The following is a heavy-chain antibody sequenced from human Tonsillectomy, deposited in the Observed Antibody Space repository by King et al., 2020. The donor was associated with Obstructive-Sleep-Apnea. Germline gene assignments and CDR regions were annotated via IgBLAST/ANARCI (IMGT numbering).Heavy chain of an antibody. CDR2: IDPSDSYT. J-gene: IGHJ5*02. Sequence: QLVQSGAEVKKPGESLRISCKGSGYSLTSYWISWVRQMPGKGLEWMGRIDPSDSYTNYSLSFQGHVTISADNSISTAYLQWSSLKASDTAMYYCPSSEMATIDDWFDPWGQGTLVTVSS. CDR3: PSSEMATIDDWFDP. D-gene: IGHD5-24*01. V-gene: IGHV5-10-1*01. CDR1: GYSLTSYW.